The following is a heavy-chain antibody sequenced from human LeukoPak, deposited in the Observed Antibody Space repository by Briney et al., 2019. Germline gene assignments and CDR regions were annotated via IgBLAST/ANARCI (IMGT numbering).Heavy chain of an antibody. J-gene: IGHJ3*02. Sequence: GGSLRLSCAASGFTFSSYAMHWVRQAPGKGLEWVAVISYDGNNKYYADSVKGRFTISRDNSKNTLYLQMNSLRAEDTAVYYCARERTIFADAFDIWGQGTMVTVSS. CDR3: ARERTIFADAFDI. V-gene: IGHV3-30*04. CDR2: ISYDGNNK. D-gene: IGHD3-3*01. CDR1: GFTFSSYA.